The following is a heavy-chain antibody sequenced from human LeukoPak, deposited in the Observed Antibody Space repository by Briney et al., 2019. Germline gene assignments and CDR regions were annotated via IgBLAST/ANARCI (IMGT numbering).Heavy chain of an antibody. V-gene: IGHV3-30*04. D-gene: IGHD3-9*01. Sequence: GGSLRLSCAASGFTFSSYAMHWVRQAPGKGLEWVAVISHDGSNKYYADSVKGRFTISRDNSKNTLYLQMNSLRAEDTAVYYCALLVLRYLDWPTFDYWGQGTLVTVSS. J-gene: IGHJ4*02. CDR3: ALLVLRYLDWPTFDY. CDR1: GFTFSSYA. CDR2: ISHDGSNK.